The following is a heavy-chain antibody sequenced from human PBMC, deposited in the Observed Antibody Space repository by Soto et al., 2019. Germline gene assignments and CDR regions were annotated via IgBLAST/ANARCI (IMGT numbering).Heavy chain of an antibody. CDR2: INPSGGST. CDR1: GYTFTSYY. CDR3: ASALAGKGSYYPFDY. V-gene: IGHV1-46*01. D-gene: IGHD3-10*01. Sequence: ASVKVSCKASGYTFTSYYMHWVRQAPGQGLEWMGIINPSGGSTSYAQKFQGRVTMTRDTSTSTVYMELSSLRSEDTAVYYCASALAGKGSYYPFDYWGQGTLVTVSS. J-gene: IGHJ4*02.